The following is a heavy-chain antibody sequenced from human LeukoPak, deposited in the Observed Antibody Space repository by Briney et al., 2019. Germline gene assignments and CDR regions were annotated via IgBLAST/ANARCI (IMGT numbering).Heavy chain of an antibody. CDR3: ARVRKLSSGWYVNAFDI. J-gene: IGHJ3*02. CDR1: GGSISSSSYY. Sequence: SETLSLTCTVSGGSISSSSYYWGWIRQPPGKGLEWIGSIYYSGSTYYNPSLKSRVTISVDTSKNQFSLKLSSVTAADTAVYYCARVRKLSSGWYVNAFDIWGQGTMVTVSS. CDR2: IYYSGST. D-gene: IGHD6-19*01. V-gene: IGHV4-39*07.